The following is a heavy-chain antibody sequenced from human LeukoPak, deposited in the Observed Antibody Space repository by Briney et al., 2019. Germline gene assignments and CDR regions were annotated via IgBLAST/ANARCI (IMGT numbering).Heavy chain of an antibody. CDR3: ARTGGSYPYYFEY. J-gene: IGHJ4*02. D-gene: IGHD1-26*01. V-gene: IGHV3-48*03. CDR2: ISSSGSTI. CDR1: GFIFRSYE. Sequence: GGSLRLSCAASGFIFRSYEMNWVRQASGKGLEWVSYISSSGSTIYYADSVKGRFTLSRDNAKNSLYLQMNSLRAEDTAVYYCARTGGSYPYYFEYWGQGTLVTVSS.